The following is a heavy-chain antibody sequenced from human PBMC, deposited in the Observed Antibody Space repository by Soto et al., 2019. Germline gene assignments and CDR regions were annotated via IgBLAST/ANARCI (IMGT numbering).Heavy chain of an antibody. D-gene: IGHD3-22*01. CDR2: IWYDGSNK. Sequence: GGSLRLSCAASGFTFSSYGMHWVRQAPGKGLEWVAVIWYDGSNKYYADSVKGRFTISRDNSKNTLYLQMNSLRAEDTAVYYCARDPAVYYDSSGYEYYFDYWGQGTLVTVSS. J-gene: IGHJ4*02. V-gene: IGHV3-33*01. CDR1: GFTFSSYG. CDR3: ARDPAVYYDSSGYEYYFDY.